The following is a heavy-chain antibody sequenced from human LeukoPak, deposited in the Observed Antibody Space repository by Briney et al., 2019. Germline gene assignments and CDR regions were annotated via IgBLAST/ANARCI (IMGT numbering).Heavy chain of an antibody. J-gene: IGHJ4*02. CDR3: ARVSESGNSDY. D-gene: IGHD4-23*01. CDR1: GFSFTSHG. Sequence: QTWGSLRLSCAASGFSFTSHGMHWVRQAPGKGLEWVAVIWYDGTNKYYADSVKGRFTISRDTSNSMLYLQMNSLRAEDTAVYYCARVSESGNSDYWGQGTLVTASS. V-gene: IGHV3-33*01. CDR2: IWYDGTNK.